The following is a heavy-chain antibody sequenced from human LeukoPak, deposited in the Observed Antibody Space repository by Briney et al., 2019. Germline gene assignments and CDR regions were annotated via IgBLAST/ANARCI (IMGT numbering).Heavy chain of an antibody. V-gene: IGHV4-39*07. CDR2: IYYSGST. Sequence: NASQTLSLTCTVSGGSISSSSYYWGWIRQPPGKGLEWIGSIYYSGSTYYNSSLKSRVTISVDTSKNQFSLKLSSVTAADTAVYYCARGPRILGSGYDNWFDPWGQGTLVTVSS. CDR1: GGSISSSSYY. D-gene: IGHD3-10*01. J-gene: IGHJ5*02. CDR3: ARGPRILGSGYDNWFDP.